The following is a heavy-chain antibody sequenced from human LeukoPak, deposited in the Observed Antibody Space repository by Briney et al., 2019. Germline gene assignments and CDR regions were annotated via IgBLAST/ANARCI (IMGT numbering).Heavy chain of an antibody. CDR2: ISYDGSNK. CDR1: GFTFSSYG. D-gene: IGHD3-9*01. CDR3: AKESPDYDILTGPDY. V-gene: IGHV3-30*18. J-gene: IGHJ4*02. Sequence: PGRSLRLSCAASGFTFSSYGMHWVRQAPGKGLEWVAVISYDGSNKYYADSVKGRFTISRDNSKNTLYLQMNSLRAEDTAVYYCAKESPDYDILTGPDYWGQGTLVTVSS.